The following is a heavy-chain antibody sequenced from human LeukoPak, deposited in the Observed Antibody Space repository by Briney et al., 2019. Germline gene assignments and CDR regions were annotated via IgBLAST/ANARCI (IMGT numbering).Heavy chain of an antibody. D-gene: IGHD6-19*01. J-gene: IGHJ6*03. CDR2: IYYSGST. V-gene: IGHV4-59*08. CDR1: GGSTSSYY. CDR3: ARLSGWPAYYMDV. Sequence: SETLSLTCTVSGGSTSSYYWSWIRQPPGKGLEWIGYIYYSGSTNYNPSLKSRVTISVDTSKNQFSLKLSSVTAADTAVYYCARLSGWPAYYMDVWGKGTTVTDSS.